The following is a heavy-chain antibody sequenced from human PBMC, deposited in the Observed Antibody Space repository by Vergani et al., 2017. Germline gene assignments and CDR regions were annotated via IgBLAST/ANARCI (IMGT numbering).Heavy chain of an antibody. D-gene: IGHD2-15*01. V-gene: IGHV4-39*01. CDR1: GDSVISTDYH. CDR3: ASKRGACRAAYCHSYDF. J-gene: IGHJ4*02. CDR2: MAYSGST. Sequence: QVQLQESGPGLVKPSETLSLTCTVSGDSVISTDYHLGWIRQPPGKGLEWIGSMAYSGSTSYNPSLESRISISFETPKNQFSLRLTSVTAADTAVYYCASKRGACRAAYCHSYDFWGPGTLVGVSS.